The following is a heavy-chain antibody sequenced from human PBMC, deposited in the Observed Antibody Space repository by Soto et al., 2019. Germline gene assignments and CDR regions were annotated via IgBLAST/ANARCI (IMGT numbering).Heavy chain of an antibody. CDR3: ARGDYYDTSGPFSDAFDI. Sequence: GGSLRLSCAASGFTFSRYWMSWVRQAPGEGLEWVANIKQDGSEKWYVDSVKGRFTISRDNAKNSLYLQMKSLRAEDTAVYFCARGDYYDTSGPFSDAFDIWGQGTMVTVSS. CDR1: GFTFSRYW. CDR2: IKQDGSEK. J-gene: IGHJ3*02. V-gene: IGHV3-7*04. D-gene: IGHD3-22*01.